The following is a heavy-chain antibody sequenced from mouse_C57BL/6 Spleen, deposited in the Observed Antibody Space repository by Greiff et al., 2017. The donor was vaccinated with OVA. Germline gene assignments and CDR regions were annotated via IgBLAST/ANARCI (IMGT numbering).Heavy chain of an antibody. CDR1: GYTFTSYW. J-gene: IGHJ1*03. CDR2: IDPNSGGT. CDR3: ARGGTTVVATEYFDV. V-gene: IGHV1-72*01. D-gene: IGHD1-1*01. Sequence: QVQLQQPGAELVKPGASVKLSCKASGYTFTSYWMHWVKQRPGRGLEWIGRIDPNSGGTKYNEKFKSKATLTVDKPSSTSYMQLSSLTSEDSAVYYCARGGTTVVATEYFDVWGTGTTVTVSS.